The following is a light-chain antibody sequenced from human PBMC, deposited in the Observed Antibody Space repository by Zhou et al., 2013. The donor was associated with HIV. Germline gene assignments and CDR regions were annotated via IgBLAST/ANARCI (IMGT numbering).Light chain of an antibody. V-gene: IGKV3-20*01. J-gene: IGKJ2*01. Sequence: EFVLTQSPGTLSLSPGERATLSCRTSQSVNSSYLAWYQQKPGQAPRLLIYGASTRATGIPDRFSGSGSGTDFTLTISRLEPEDFAVYFCQQYGSSPFTFGQGTKLEIK. CDR2: GAS. CDR1: QSVNSSY. CDR3: QQYGSSPFT.